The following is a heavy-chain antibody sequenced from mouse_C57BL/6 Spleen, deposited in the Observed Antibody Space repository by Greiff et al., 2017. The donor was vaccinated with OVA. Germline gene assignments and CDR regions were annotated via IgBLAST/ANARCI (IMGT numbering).Heavy chain of an antibody. V-gene: IGHV7-3*01. J-gene: IGHJ4*01. Sequence: EVKLVESGGGLVQPGGSLSLSCAASGFTFTDYYMSWVRQPPGKALEWLGFIRNKANGYTTEYSASVKGRFTISRDNSQSILYLQMNALRAEDSATYYCARYFGSSFCYYAMDYWGQGTSVTVSS. D-gene: IGHD1-1*01. CDR1: GFTFTDYY. CDR3: ARYFGSSFCYYAMDY. CDR2: IRNKANGYTT.